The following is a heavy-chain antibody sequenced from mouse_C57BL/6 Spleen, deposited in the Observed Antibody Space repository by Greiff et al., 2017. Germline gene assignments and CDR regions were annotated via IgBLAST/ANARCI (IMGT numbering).Heavy chain of an antibody. D-gene: IGHD2-3*01. CDR2: INPSNGGT. CDR3: ARNRWLPAYYFDD. CDR1: GYTFTSYW. J-gene: IGHJ2*01. V-gene: IGHV1-53*01. Sequence: VQLQQPGTELVKPGASVKLSCKASGYTFTSYWMHWVKQRPGQGLEWIGNINPSNGGTNYNEKFKSKATLTVDKSSSPAYMQLSSLTSEYSAVYYCARNRWLPAYYFDDWGQGTTLTVSS.